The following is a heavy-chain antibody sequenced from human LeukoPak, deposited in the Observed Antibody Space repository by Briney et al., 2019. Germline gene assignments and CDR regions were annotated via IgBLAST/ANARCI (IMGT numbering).Heavy chain of an antibody. D-gene: IGHD2-2*01. CDR1: GGSISSYY. J-gene: IGHJ6*03. CDR2: IYTSGST. CDR3: AVVPAASYYMDV. V-gene: IGHV4-4*07. Sequence: SETLSLTCTVSGGSISSYYWSWIRQPAGKGLEWIGRIYTSGSTNHNPSLKSRVTMSVDTSKNQFSLKLSSVTAADTAVYYCAVVPAASYYMDVWGKGTTVTVSS.